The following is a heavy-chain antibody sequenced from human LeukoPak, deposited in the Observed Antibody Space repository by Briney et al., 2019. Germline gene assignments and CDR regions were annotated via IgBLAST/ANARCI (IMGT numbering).Heavy chain of an antibody. CDR3: ATNRAGTYDRPFDI. J-gene: IGHJ3*02. Sequence: PSETLSLTCSVSGDSFSDRSYYWGWIRQPPGRALEWIGSLYYSGNSYFNPSFKSRVSVSVDTSKNQFSLKLNSVTAADTAVYFCATNRAGTYDRPFDIWGQGTMVTVSS. D-gene: IGHD1-26*01. V-gene: IGHV4-39*01. CDR2: LYYSGNS. CDR1: GDSFSDRSYY.